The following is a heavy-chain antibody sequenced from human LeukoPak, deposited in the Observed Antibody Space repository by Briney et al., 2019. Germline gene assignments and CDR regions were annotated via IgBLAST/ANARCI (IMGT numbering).Heavy chain of an antibody. V-gene: IGHV4-4*07. CDR2: IYTSGST. CDR3: AREDGSSGWKNWFDP. J-gene: IGHJ5*02. D-gene: IGHD6-19*01. Sequence: GSLRLSCAASGFTVSSNYMSWIRQPAGKGLEWIGRIYTSGSTNYNPSLKSRVTISVDTSKNQFSLKLSSVTAADTAVYYCAREDGSSGWKNWFDPWGQGTLVTVSS. CDR1: GFTVSSNY.